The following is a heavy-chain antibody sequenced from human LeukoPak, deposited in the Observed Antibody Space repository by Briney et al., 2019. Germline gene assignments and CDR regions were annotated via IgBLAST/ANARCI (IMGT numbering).Heavy chain of an antibody. D-gene: IGHD2/OR15-2a*01. CDR3: ARERGPNCNKDCLFDP. CDR2: IYYSGGT. CDR1: GAPISSYY. Sequence: SETLSLTCTVSGAPISSYYWAWIRQPPGKGLEWIGYIYYSGGTYYNTSLKSRVIISLDTSKNQFSLKLNSATAADTAVYYCARERGPNCNKDCLFDPWGQGTLVTVSS. J-gene: IGHJ5*02. V-gene: IGHV4-59*01.